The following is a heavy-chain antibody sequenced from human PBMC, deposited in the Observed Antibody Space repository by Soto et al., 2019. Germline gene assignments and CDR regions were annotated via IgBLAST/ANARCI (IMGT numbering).Heavy chain of an antibody. Sequence: QVQLVQSGAEVKKPGSSVKVSCKASGGTFSSYAISWVRQAPGQGLEWMGGIIPIFGTANYAQKFQGRVTITADESTSTAYMEMSSLRFEDTAVYYCARDGIVVVTAAIVPPNRYGMDVWGQGTTVTVSS. J-gene: IGHJ6*02. CDR1: GGTFSSYA. CDR3: ARDGIVVVTAAIVPPNRYGMDV. CDR2: IIPIFGTA. D-gene: IGHD2-2*01. V-gene: IGHV1-69*01.